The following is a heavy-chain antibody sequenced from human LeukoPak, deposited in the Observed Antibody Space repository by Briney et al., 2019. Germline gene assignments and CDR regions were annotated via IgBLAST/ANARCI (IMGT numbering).Heavy chain of an antibody. D-gene: IGHD1-26*01. CDR3: ARVREGGAIDY. CDR2: INPNSGGT. CDR1: GYTFTGYY. J-gene: IGHJ4*02. V-gene: IGHV1-2*06. Sequence: ASVKVSCKASGYTFTGYYMHWVPHAPGQGLEWMGRINPNSGGTNYAQKFQGRVTMTRDTSISTAYMELSRMRSDDTAVYYCARVREGGAIDYWGQGTLVTVSS.